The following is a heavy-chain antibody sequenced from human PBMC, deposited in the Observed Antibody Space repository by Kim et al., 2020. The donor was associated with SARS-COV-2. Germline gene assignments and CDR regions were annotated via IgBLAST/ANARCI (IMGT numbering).Heavy chain of an antibody. CDR3: ARARDILVVPAARADIIGWFDP. J-gene: IGHJ5*02. CDR2: INAGNGNT. V-gene: IGHV1-3*01. CDR1: GYTFTSYA. Sequence: ASVKVSCKASGYTFTSYAMHWVRQAPGQRLEWMGWINAGNGNTKYSQKFQGRVTITRDTSASTAYMELSSLRSEDTAVYYCARARDILVVPAARADIIGWFDPWGQGTLVTVSS. D-gene: IGHD2-2*01.